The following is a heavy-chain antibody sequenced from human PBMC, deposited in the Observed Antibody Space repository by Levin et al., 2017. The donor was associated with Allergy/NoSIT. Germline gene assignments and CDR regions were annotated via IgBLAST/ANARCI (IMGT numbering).Heavy chain of an antibody. V-gene: IGHV3-23*01. CDR2: ISGSGGST. J-gene: IGHJ3*02. CDR1: GFTFSSYA. Sequence: SGGSLRLSCAASGFTFSSYAMSWVHQAPGKGLEWVSAISGSGGSTYYADSVKGRFTISRDNSKNTLYLQMNSLRAEDTAVYYCAKENWNVGSPQPDDAFDIWGQGTMVTVSS. D-gene: IGHD1-1*01. CDR3: AKENWNVGSPQPDDAFDI.